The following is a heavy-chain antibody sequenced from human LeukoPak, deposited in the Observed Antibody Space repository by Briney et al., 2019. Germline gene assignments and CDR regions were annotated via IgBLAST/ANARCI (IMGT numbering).Heavy chain of an antibody. CDR1: GGSVSSDTYF. V-gene: IGHV4-61*01. CDR2: IHYSVTT. J-gene: IGHJ4*02. CDR3: ARWGTY. D-gene: IGHD7-27*01. Sequence: SETLSLTCTVSGGSVSSDTYFWTWVRQPPGKGLEWIGHIHYSVTTNYNPSLKSRVTMSLDTSKNQFSLKLTSVTAADTAIYFCARWGTYWGQGILVTVSS.